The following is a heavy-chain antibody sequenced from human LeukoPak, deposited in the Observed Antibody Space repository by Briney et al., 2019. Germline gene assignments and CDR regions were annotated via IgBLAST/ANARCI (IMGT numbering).Heavy chain of an antibody. V-gene: IGHV5-10-1*01. D-gene: IGHD6-13*01. CDR3: ARHDSSSWYVWLVDY. CDR1: GYSFTNFW. CDR2: IDPSDSYT. J-gene: IGHJ4*02. Sequence: GESLKISCKGSGYSFTNFWISWVRQMPGKGLEWMGRIDPSDSYTNYSPSFQGHVTISADKSISTAYLQWSSLKDSDTAMYYCARHDSSSWYVWLVDYWGQGTLVTVSS.